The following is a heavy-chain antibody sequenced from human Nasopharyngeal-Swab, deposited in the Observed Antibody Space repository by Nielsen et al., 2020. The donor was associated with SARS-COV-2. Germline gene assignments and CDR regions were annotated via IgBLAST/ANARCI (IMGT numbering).Heavy chain of an antibody. CDR2: IAYDGSNK. J-gene: IGHJ4*02. D-gene: IGHD3-10*01. Sequence: GGSLRLSWAAAGFTFRSNGMHWVRQATGKGLEGVAGIAYDGSNKYYADSVKGRFTISRDNSKNTLYLQMNSLRAEDTAVYYCAKDYYGSGSYLGWLSGPEYYFDYWGQGTLVTVSS. CDR3: AKDYYGSGSYLGWLSGPEYYFDY. V-gene: IGHV3-30*18. CDR1: GFTFRSNG.